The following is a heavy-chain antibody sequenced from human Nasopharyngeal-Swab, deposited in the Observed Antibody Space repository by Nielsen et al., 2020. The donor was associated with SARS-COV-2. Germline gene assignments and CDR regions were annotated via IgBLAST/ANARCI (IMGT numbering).Heavy chain of an antibody. V-gene: IGHV4-39*01. J-gene: IGHJ3*02. CDR2: IYYSGST. Sequence: SETLSLTCTVSGGSISSSSYYWGWIRQPPGKGPEWIGSIYYSGSTYYNPSLKSRVTISVDTSKNQFSLKLSSVSAADTAVYYCASAPYYDSSGYYGPSPFDIWGQGAMVTVSS. CDR1: GGSISSSSYY. D-gene: IGHD3-22*01. CDR3: ASAPYYDSSGYYGPSPFDI.